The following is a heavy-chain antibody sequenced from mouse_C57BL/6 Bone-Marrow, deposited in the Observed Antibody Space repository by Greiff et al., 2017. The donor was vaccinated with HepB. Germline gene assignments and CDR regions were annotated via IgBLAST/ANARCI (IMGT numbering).Heavy chain of an antibody. Sequence: VQLQQSGAELVRPGASVKLSCTASGFNIKDDYMHWVKQRPEQGLEWIGWIDPENGDTEYASKFQGKATITADTSSNTASLQLSSLTSEDNAVYYCTTLGAYAMDYWGHGTSVTVSS. J-gene: IGHJ4*01. CDR2: IDPENGDT. V-gene: IGHV14-4*01. CDR1: GFNIKDDY. CDR3: TTLGAYAMDY.